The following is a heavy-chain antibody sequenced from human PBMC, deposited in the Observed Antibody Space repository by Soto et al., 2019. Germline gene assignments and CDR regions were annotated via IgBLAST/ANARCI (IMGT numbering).Heavy chain of an antibody. CDR3: ASVPSSRGRAHFAY. Sequence: QVQLVESGGGVVQPGRSLRLSCAASGVTFSSYAMHWVRQAPGKGLEWVAVISYDGSKKYYADSVKGRFTISRDNSKNTLYLQMNRLRAEDTAVYYCASVPSSRGRAHFAYWGQGTLVTVSS. CDR1: GVTFSSYA. V-gene: IGHV3-30-3*01. CDR2: ISYDGSKK. D-gene: IGHD3-10*01. J-gene: IGHJ4*02.